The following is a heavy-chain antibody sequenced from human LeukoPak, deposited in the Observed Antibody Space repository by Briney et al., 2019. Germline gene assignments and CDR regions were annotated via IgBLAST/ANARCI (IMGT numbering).Heavy chain of an antibody. Sequence: PSETLSLTCTVSGGSISSHYWSWIRQSPGKGLEWIGYINYSGSTNYNPSLQSRVTTSVGTSKNQFSLKLNSVTAADTAVYYCARGQSSLGAFDIWGQGTMVTVSS. D-gene: IGHD2-2*01. V-gene: IGHV4-59*11. CDR2: INYSGST. CDR3: ARGQSSLGAFDI. CDR1: GGSISSHY. J-gene: IGHJ3*02.